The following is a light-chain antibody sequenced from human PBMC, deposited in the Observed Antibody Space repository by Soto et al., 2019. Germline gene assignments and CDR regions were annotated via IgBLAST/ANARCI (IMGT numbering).Light chain of an antibody. CDR2: EVS. J-gene: IGLJ1*01. V-gene: IGLV2-14*03. Sequence: QSVLTQPASVSGSPGQSITISCTGTSSDVGGYNYVSWYQQHPGKAPKLRIYEVSNRPSGDSDRFSGSKSGNTASLTISGLQAEDEADYYCSSYTSSSTPYVFGSGTKVTVL. CDR1: SSDVGGYNY. CDR3: SSYTSSSTPYV.